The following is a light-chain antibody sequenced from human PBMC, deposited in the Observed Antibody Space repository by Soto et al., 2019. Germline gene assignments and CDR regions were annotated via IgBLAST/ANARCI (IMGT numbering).Light chain of an antibody. CDR2: EVS. Sequence: SALTQPASVSGSPGQSITISCTGTSSDVGGYNYVSWYQQHPGKAPKLMIYEVSNRPSGVSNRFSGPKSGNTASLTISGLQAEDEADYYCSSYTSSSTLVFGTGTKVTVL. V-gene: IGLV2-14*01. CDR3: SSYTSSSTLV. J-gene: IGLJ1*01. CDR1: SSDVGGYNY.